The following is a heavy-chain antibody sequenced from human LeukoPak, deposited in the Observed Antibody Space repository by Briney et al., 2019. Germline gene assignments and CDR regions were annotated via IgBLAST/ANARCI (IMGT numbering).Heavy chain of an antibody. J-gene: IGHJ5*02. CDR2: ISYDGSNK. CDR3: ARGGDIVVVPAALIGWFDP. D-gene: IGHD2-2*01. V-gene: IGHV3-30*04. Sequence: GRSLRLSCAASGFTFSSYAMHWVRQAPGKGLEWVAVISYDGSNKYYADSVKGRFTISRDYSKNALYLQMNSLRAEDTAVYYCARGGDIVVVPAALIGWFDPWGQGTLVTVSS. CDR1: GFTFSSYA.